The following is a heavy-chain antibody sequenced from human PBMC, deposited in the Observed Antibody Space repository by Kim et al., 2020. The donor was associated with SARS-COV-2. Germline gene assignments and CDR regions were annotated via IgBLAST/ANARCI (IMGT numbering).Heavy chain of an antibody. CDR3: ARGGFSGTALYGMDV. J-gene: IGHJ6*02. D-gene: IGHD6-19*01. CDR2: ISSSSSTI. CDR1: GFTFSSYS. V-gene: IGHV3-48*04. Sequence: GGSLRLSCAASGFTFSSYSMNWVRQAPGKGLEWVSYISSSSSTIYYADSVKGRFTISRDNAKNSLYLQMNSLRAEDTAVYYCARGGFSGTALYGMDVWGQGTTVTVSS.